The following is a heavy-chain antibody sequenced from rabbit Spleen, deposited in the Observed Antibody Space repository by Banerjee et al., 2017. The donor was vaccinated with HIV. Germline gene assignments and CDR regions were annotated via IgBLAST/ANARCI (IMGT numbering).Heavy chain of an antibody. D-gene: IGHD8-1*01. CDR1: GFFFSSRYY. CDR2: IAGSSSAFT. V-gene: IGHV1S40*01. CDR3: ARDTGSSFSSYGMDL. J-gene: IGHJ6*01. Sequence: QSLEESGGDLVKPGASLTLTCTASGFFFSSRYYMCWVRQAPGKGLEWISCIAGSSSAFTYSATWAKGRFTCSKTSSTTVTLQMTSLTVADTATYFCARDTGSSFSSYGMDLWGQGTLVTVS.